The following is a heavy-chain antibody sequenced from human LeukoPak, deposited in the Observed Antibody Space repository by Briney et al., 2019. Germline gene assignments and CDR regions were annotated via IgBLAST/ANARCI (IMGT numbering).Heavy chain of an antibody. CDR1: RFTFSSYD. J-gene: IGHJ3*02. D-gene: IGHD6-19*01. Sequence: GGSLRLSCAASRFTFSSYDMNWVRQAPGKGLEWVSHISESGTTIYYADSVKGRFTISRGNTKNSLYLQMNSLRAEDTAIYYCARDSQWRAFDIWGQGKMVTVSS. V-gene: IGHV3-48*03. CDR2: ISESGTTI. CDR3: ARDSQWRAFDI.